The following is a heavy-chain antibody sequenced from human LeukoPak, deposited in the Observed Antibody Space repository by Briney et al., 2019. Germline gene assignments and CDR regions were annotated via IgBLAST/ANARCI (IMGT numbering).Heavy chain of an antibody. CDR2: IYSGGST. Sequence: PGGSLRLSCAASEFSVGSNYMTWVRQAPGKGLEWVSLIYSGGSTYYADSVKGRFTISRDNSKNALYLQMNSLRAEDTAVYYCAKDRRLAAFDYGGQGTLVTVSS. V-gene: IGHV3-66*01. J-gene: IGHJ4*02. D-gene: IGHD6-25*01. CDR3: AKDRRLAAFDY. CDR1: EFSVGSNY.